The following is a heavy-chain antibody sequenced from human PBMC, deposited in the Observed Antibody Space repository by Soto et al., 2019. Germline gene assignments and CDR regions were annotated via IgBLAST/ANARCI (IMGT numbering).Heavy chain of an antibody. J-gene: IGHJ4*02. CDR2: IIPIFGTA. CDR3: ARAIDGAYCGGDCYSNFDY. CDR1: GGTFSRHA. Sequence: QVQLVQSGAEVRKPGSSVKVSCKASGGTFSRHAISWVRQAPGQGLEWMGGIIPIFGTANHAQKFQGRVTIIADESTSTVYMELSSLRSEDTAMYYCARAIDGAYCGGDCYSNFDYWGQGTLVTVSS. D-gene: IGHD2-21*02. V-gene: IGHV1-69*01.